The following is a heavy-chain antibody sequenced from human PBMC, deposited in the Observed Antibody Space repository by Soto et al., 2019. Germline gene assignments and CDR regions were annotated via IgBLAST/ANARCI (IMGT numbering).Heavy chain of an antibody. CDR3: ASLVPAATNWFDP. J-gene: IGHJ5*02. D-gene: IGHD2-2*01. V-gene: IGHV4-34*01. Sequence: PSETLSLTCAVYGGSFSGYYWSWIRQPPGKGLEWIGEINHSGSTNYNPSLKSRVTISVDTSKNQFSLKLSSVTAADTAVYYCASLVPAATNWFDPWGQGTLVTVSS. CDR2: INHSGST. CDR1: GGSFSGYY.